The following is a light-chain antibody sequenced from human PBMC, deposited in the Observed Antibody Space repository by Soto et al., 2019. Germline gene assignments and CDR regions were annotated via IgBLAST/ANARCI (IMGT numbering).Light chain of an antibody. CDR1: SSDVGGYND. CDR3: SSYTSSTSLDV. J-gene: IGLJ1*01. V-gene: IGLV2-14*01. CDR2: EVS. Sequence: HSAVTQPASLSGSPGLSITISCTGTSSDVGGYNDVSWYQQHPGKAPKLMIYEVSNRPSGVSIRFSGSKSGNTASLTISGLQAEDEADYYCSSYTSSTSLDVFGTGTKVTV.